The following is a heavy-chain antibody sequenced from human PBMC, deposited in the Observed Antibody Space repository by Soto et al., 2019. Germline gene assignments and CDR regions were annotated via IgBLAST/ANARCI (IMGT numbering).Heavy chain of an antibody. V-gene: IGHV3-30-3*01. CDR1: GFTFRSYA. CDR3: VRSMIIVVRLIGLDY. Sequence: PGGSLRLSCGASGFTFRSYAMHWVRQTPGKGLEWVAVISYDGSNKHYADSVKGRFSISRDNAKNMLYLQMDSLGSEDTAVYYCVRSMIIVVRLIGLDYWGQGTLVTVSS. J-gene: IGHJ4*02. CDR2: ISYDGSNK. D-gene: IGHD3-22*01.